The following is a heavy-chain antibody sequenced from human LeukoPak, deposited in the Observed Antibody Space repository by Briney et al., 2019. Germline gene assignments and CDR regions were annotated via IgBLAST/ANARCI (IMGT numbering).Heavy chain of an antibody. D-gene: IGHD2-2*01. V-gene: IGHV1-18*01. J-gene: IGHJ6*02. CDR3: ARDCLGYCSSTSCYCNYYYGMDV. Sequence: ASVKVSCKASGYTFTSYGISWVRQAPGQGLEWMGWISAYNGNTNYAQKLQGRVTMTTDTSTSTACMELRSLRSDDTAVYYCARDCLGYCSSTSCYCNYYYGMDVWGQGTTVTVSS. CDR1: GYTFTSYG. CDR2: ISAYNGNT.